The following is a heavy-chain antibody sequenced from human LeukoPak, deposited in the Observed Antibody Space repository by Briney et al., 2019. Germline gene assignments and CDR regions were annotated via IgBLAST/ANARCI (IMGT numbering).Heavy chain of an antibody. J-gene: IGHJ4*02. CDR3: AGAPVSDFDWSLGGFDY. V-gene: IGHV4-31*03. D-gene: IGHD3-9*01. CDR2: IYYSGST. Sequence: PSETLSLTCTVSGGSISSGGYYWSWNRQHPGKGVEWIGYIYYSGSTYYNPSLKSRVTISVDTSKNQFSLKLSSVTAADTAVYYCAGAPVSDFDWSLGGFDYWGQGALVTVSS. CDR1: GGSISSGGYY.